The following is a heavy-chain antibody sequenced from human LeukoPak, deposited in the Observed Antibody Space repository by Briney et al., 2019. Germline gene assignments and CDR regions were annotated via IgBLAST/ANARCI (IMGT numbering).Heavy chain of an antibody. CDR1: GFTFSSYW. J-gene: IGHJ6*03. D-gene: IGHD2-15*01. CDR3: ARRDSPYYYYYMDV. Sequence: GGSLRLSCAASGFTFSSYWMHWVRQAPGKGLVWVSRINSDGSSTGYADSVKGRFTISRDNAKNTLYLQMNSLTAEDTAVYYCARRDSPYYYYYMDVWGKGTTVTVSS. V-gene: IGHV3-74*01. CDR2: INSDGSST.